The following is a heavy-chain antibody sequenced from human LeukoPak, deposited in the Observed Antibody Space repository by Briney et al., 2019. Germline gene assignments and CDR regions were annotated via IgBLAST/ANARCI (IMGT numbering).Heavy chain of an antibody. V-gene: IGHV4-4*02. J-gene: IGHJ4*02. Sequence: SGTLSLTCAVSGGSISSSNWWSWVRQPPGKGLEWIGEIYHSGSTNYNPSLKSRVTISVDKSKNQFSLKLSSVTAADTAVYYCARDNEEDGDSPYFDYWGQGTLVTVSS. D-gene: IGHD4-17*01. CDR1: GGSISSSNW. CDR3: ARDNEEDGDSPYFDY. CDR2: IYHSGST.